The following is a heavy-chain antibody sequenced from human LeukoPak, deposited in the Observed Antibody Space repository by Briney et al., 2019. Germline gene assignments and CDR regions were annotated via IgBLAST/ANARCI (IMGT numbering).Heavy chain of an antibody. D-gene: IGHD3-10*01. V-gene: IGHV4-34*01. CDR1: GGSFSGNY. Sequence: SETLSLTCAIYGGSFSGNYWNWIRQPLGKGLEWIGEIDPSGTTNYNPSLKSRVTILGDTSKNQFSLNLTSVTAADTAVYYCAGDTDDYSYMDVWGKGTTVTVS. CDR2: IDPSGTT. CDR3: AGDTDDYSYMDV. J-gene: IGHJ6*03.